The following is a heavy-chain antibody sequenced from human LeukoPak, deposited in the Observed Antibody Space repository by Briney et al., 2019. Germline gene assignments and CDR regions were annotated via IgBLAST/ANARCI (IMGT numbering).Heavy chain of an antibody. Sequence: PGGSLRLSCSASGFSFSSYTINWVRQAPGKGLEWVAVIWYDGSNKYYADSVKGRFTISRDNSKNTLYLQMNSLRAEDTALYYCARTMYITGSSDFDYWGQGTLVTVSS. J-gene: IGHJ4*02. CDR1: GFSFSSYT. CDR3: ARTMYITGSSDFDY. V-gene: IGHV3-33*08. CDR2: IWYDGSNK. D-gene: IGHD1-26*01.